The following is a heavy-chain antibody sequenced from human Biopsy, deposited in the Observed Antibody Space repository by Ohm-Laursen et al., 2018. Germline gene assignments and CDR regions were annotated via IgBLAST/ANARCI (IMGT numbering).Heavy chain of an antibody. Sequence: SLRLSCAASGFTFSGFSMNWVRQAPGKGLEWVSSISASGNHIYYTDSVKGRFTVSRDNGKNSLDLQMNSLRDEDTAVYYCARDGEAKYCRHGVCPSDYWGQGTLVTVSS. V-gene: IGHV3-21*01. CDR1: GFTFSGFS. CDR2: ISASGNHI. CDR3: ARDGEAKYCRHGVCPSDY. J-gene: IGHJ4*02. D-gene: IGHD2-8*01.